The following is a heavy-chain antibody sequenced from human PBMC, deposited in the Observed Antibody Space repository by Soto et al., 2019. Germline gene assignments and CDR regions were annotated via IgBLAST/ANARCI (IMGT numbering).Heavy chain of an antibody. CDR3: ASHPVTTHLRSYYGMDV. V-gene: IGHV1-69*12. CDR2: IIPIFGTA. D-gene: IGHD4-4*01. CDR1: GGTFSSYA. Sequence: QVQLVQSGAEVKKPGSSVKVSCKASGGTFSSYAISWVRQAPGQGLEWMGGIIPIFGTANYAQKFQGRVTINADESTSTAYMELSSLRSEDTAVYYCASHPVTTHLRSYYGMDVWGQGTTVTVSS. J-gene: IGHJ6*02.